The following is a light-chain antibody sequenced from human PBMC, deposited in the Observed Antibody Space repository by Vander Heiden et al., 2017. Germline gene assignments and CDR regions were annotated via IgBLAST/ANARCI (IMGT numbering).Light chain of an antibody. CDR3: SSYAGSNNFWV. J-gene: IGLJ3*02. CDR1: RSDVGGYNY. V-gene: IGLV2-8*01. CDR2: EVS. Sequence: ALTQPPSASVSTGQSVPIPCTGTRSDVGGYNYVSWYQQHPGKAPKLMIYEVSKRPSGVPDRFSGSKSGNTASLTVSGLQAEDEADYYCSSYAGSNNFWVFGGGTKLTVL.